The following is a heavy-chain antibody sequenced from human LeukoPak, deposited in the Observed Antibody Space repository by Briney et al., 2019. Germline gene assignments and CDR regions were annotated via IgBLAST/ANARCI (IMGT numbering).Heavy chain of an antibody. CDR3: ARHYSIAGGRLSGYWLDP. CDR1: GATITTYY. V-gene: IGHV4-59*08. CDR2: IYYSGST. Sequence: PAETLSLTCAASGATITTYYWSWIRQPPGKGLEWIAYIYYSGSTNYNPSLKSRRTISVDTTKNHISLKLNSVTAADTAVYYCARHYSIAGGRLSGYWLDPWGQGTLVTVSS. D-gene: IGHD3-16*01. J-gene: IGHJ5*02.